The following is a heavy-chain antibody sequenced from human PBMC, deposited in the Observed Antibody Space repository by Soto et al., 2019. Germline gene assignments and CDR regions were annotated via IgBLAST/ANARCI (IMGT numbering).Heavy chain of an antibody. CDR3: ARGRIAPAYFQF. V-gene: IGHV3-23*01. Sequence: EVQLLESGGGLVQPGGSLRLSCVASGFAFNSYALTWVRQAPGKGLEWVSSISGGGVAAFYADSVRDRFSISKDKSTITLYLQMNSLRVEDTSLYVCARGRIAPAYFQFWGPGTPVSVSS. CDR1: GFAFNSYA. CDR2: ISGGGVAA. J-gene: IGHJ1*01. D-gene: IGHD6-13*01.